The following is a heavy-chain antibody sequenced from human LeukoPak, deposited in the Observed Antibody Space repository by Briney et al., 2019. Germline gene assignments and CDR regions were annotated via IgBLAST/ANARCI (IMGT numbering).Heavy chain of an antibody. CDR3: ARGSLIAAAGTGFDY. D-gene: IGHD6-13*01. CDR2: ISPNSGGT. Sequence: GASVKVSCKASGYTFTSYGISWVRQAPGQGLEWMGWISPNSGGTNHAQKFQGRVTMTRDTSISTAYVELSRLRCDDTAVHYCARGSLIAAAGTGFDYWGQGTLVTVSS. CDR1: GYTFTSYG. V-gene: IGHV1-2*02. J-gene: IGHJ4*02.